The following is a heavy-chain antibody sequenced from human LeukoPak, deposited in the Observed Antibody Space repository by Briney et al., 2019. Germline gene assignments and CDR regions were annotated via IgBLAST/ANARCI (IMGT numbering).Heavy chain of an antibody. D-gene: IGHD6-19*01. CDR3: ARSLRASSGWPHY. CDR2: IYSGGST. Sequence: GGSLRLSCAASGFTVSSNYMSWVRQAPGKGLEWVSVIYSGGSTYYADSVKGRFTISRDNSKNTLYLQMNSLRAEDTAVYYCARSLRASSGWPHYWGQGNLVTVSS. V-gene: IGHV3-53*01. J-gene: IGHJ4*02. CDR1: GFTVSSNY.